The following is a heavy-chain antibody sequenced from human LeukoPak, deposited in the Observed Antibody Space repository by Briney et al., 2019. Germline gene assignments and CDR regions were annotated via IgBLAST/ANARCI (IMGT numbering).Heavy chain of an antibody. CDR2: ISYDGSNK. CDR3: ARVGAVAGTTDY. V-gene: IGHV3-30*04. D-gene: IGHD6-19*01. CDR1: GFTFSSYA. Sequence: PGGSLRLSCAASGFTFSSYAMHWVRQAPGKGLEWVAVISYDGSNKYYADSVKGRFTISRDNSKNTLYLQMNSLRAEDTAVYYRARVGAVAGTTDYWGQGTLVTVSS. J-gene: IGHJ4*02.